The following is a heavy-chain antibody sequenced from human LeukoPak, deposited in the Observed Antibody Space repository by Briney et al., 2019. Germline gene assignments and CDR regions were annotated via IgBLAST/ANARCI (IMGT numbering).Heavy chain of an antibody. CDR3: AKKRDAFDI. Sequence: GGSLRLSCAASGFTFSSYWMSWVRQAPGEGLEWVAKINQDGTEKAYVDSVRGRFTISRDNAKNSLFLQMNSLRADDTAVYYCAKKRDAFDIWGQGTVVTVSS. CDR2: INQDGTEK. J-gene: IGHJ3*02. CDR1: GFTFSSYW. D-gene: IGHD5-24*01. V-gene: IGHV3-7*03.